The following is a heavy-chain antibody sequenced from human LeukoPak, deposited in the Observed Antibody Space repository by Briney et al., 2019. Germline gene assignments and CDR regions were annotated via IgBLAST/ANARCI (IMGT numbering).Heavy chain of an antibody. Sequence: GGPLSLSCAAAVFTFNYYYISWIHQARGKGLEWVPYISSSGRTIYYADSVKGRFTISRDNSKNTLYLQMNSLRAEETAVYSCAKDPSVRIGSSGYYSYFDYWGQGTLVTVSS. J-gene: IGHJ4*02. CDR1: VFTFNYYY. D-gene: IGHD3-22*01. V-gene: IGHV3-11*04. CDR2: ISSSGRTI. CDR3: AKDPSVRIGSSGYYSYFDY.